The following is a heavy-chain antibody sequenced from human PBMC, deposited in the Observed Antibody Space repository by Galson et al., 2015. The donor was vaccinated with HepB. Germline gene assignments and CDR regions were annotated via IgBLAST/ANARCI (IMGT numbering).Heavy chain of an antibody. V-gene: IGHV3-23*01. CDR3: AKIASTSYVHPHYFDY. J-gene: IGHJ4*02. CDR1: GFTFTTYA. CDR2: ISGSGTTT. D-gene: IGHD5-18*01. Sequence: SLRLSCAASGFTFTTYAMSWVRQAPGKGLEWVSIISGSGTTTDYADFVKGRFTISRDNSKNTLYLQMNRLRVEDTAVYYCAKIASTSYVHPHYFDYWGQGTLVTVPS.